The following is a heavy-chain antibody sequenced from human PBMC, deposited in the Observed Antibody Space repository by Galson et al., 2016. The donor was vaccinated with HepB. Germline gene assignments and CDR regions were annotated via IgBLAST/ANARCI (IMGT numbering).Heavy chain of an antibody. V-gene: IGHV4-59*01. Sequence: SETLSLTCTVSRGSINTDYWSWIRQPPGKGLEWIAYIYNSGSTNYNPSLQSRVTMSIDTSKNQFSLKLSSVTAADAAVYYCARDGGYGVDYWGRGTLVTVSS. CDR2: IYNSGST. J-gene: IGHJ4*02. D-gene: IGHD4-17*01. CDR3: ARDGGYGVDY. CDR1: RGSINTDY.